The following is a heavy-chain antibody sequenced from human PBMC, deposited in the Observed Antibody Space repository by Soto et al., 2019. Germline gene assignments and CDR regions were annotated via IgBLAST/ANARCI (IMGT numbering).Heavy chain of an antibody. CDR1: GYSVTSYW. Sequence: ESLTISRKGSGYSVTSYWIGLVRQMPGKGLEWMGIIYPGDSDTRYSPSFQGQVTISADKSISTAYLQWSSLKASDTAMYYCARHETSAPIDYWGQGTLVTVSS. CDR2: IYPGDSDT. CDR3: ARHETSAPIDY. V-gene: IGHV5-51*01. J-gene: IGHJ4*02. D-gene: IGHD2-15*01.